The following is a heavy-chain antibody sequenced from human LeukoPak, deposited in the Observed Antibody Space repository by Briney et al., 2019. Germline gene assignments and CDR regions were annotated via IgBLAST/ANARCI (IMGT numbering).Heavy chain of an antibody. CDR3: ARSGVVVDALERGVANWFDP. CDR1: GFTVSSNY. V-gene: IGHV3-53*01. D-gene: IGHD2-15*01. J-gene: IGHJ5*02. CDR2: IYSGGST. Sequence: GGSLRLSCAASGFTVSSNYMSWVRQAPGKGLEWVSVIYSGGSTYYADSVKGRFTISRHNSKNTLYLQMNSLRAEDTAVYYCARSGVVVDALERGVANWFDPWGQGTLVTVSS.